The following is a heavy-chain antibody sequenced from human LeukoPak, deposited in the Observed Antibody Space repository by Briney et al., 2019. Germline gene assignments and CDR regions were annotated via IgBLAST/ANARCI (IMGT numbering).Heavy chain of an antibody. J-gene: IGHJ4*02. V-gene: IGHV4-61*02. CDR3: ARGKVVAGTPGQNSRDH. CDR2: IYTSGTT. Sequence: PSETLSLTCTVSGGSISSGSYYWSWIRQPAGKGLEWIGRIYTSGTTNYNPSLKSRVSMSVDTSKNQFSLKLSSVTAADTAVYYCARGKVVAGTPGQNSRDHWGQGTLVTVSS. D-gene: IGHD6-19*01. CDR1: GGSISSGSYY.